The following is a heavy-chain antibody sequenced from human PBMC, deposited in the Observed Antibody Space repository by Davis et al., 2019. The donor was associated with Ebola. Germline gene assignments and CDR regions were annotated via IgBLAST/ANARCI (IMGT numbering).Heavy chain of an antibody. V-gene: IGHV3-30*18. J-gene: IGHJ4*02. CDR1: GFIFSNYG. D-gene: IGHD6-6*01. CDR2: VSDDGTNT. Sequence: PGGSLRLSCAASGFIFSNYGMHWVRQAPGKGLEWLAFVSDDGTNTYYAASVKGRLTISRDNSKNTLYLQMNSLRAEDTAVYYCAKGSSPRGWGQGTLVTVSS. CDR3: AKGSSPRG.